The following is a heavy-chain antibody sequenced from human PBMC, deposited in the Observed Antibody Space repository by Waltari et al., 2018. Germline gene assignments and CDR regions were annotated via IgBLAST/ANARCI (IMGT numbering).Heavy chain of an antibody. CDR2: INHSGST. V-gene: IGHV4-59*12. J-gene: IGHJ6*03. CDR3: ARNIVVVPAATYYMDV. Sequence: QVQLQESGPGLVKPSETLSLTCTVSGGSISSYYWSWIRQPPGKGLEWIGEINHSGSTNYNPSLKSRVTISVDTSKNQFSLKLSSVTAADTAVYYCARNIVVVPAATYYMDVWGKGTTVTISS. D-gene: IGHD2-2*01. CDR1: GGSISSYY.